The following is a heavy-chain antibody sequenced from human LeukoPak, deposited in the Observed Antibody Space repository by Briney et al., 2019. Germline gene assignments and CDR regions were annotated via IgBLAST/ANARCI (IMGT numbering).Heavy chain of an antibody. J-gene: IGHJ4*02. CDR3: ANFGGFYDNNGFDY. D-gene: IGHD3-22*01. Sequence: PGGSLRLSCAASGFTVSSNYMSWGRQAPGKGLEWVSVIYSGGNKYYADSVKGRFTISRDNSKNTLYLQMNSLRAEDTAAYYCANFGGFYDNNGFDYWGQGTRVTVSS. CDR1: GFTVSSNY. CDR2: IYSGGNK. V-gene: IGHV3-66*01.